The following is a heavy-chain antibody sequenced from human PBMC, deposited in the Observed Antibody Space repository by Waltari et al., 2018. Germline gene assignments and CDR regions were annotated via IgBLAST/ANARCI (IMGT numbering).Heavy chain of an antibody. J-gene: IGHJ6*02. CDR3: AKSNYCSGGSCYDKDGMDV. Sequence: QVQLVESGGGVVQPGGSLRLSCAASGFTFSSSGMHWVRQAPGQGLEWVAFIRYDGSNKYYADSVKGRFTISRDNSKNTLYLQMNSLRAEDTAVYYCAKSNYCSGGSCYDKDGMDVWGQGTTVTVSS. CDR1: GFTFSSSG. V-gene: IGHV3-30*02. CDR2: IRYDGSNK. D-gene: IGHD2-15*01.